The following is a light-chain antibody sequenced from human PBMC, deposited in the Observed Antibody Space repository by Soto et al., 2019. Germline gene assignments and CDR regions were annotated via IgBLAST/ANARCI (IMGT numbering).Light chain of an antibody. V-gene: IGKV1-39*01. J-gene: IGKJ1*01. CDR3: HQTYANPWT. CDR1: QSIGVY. Sequence: DIQMTQSPPSLSASVGDRVTITCRASQSIGVYLNWYQVRPGRAPKLLIHAASSLGTGVPSSFSGSGSGTDFTLTISSLQPEDFATYYCHQTYANPWTFGLGTKVEIK. CDR2: AAS.